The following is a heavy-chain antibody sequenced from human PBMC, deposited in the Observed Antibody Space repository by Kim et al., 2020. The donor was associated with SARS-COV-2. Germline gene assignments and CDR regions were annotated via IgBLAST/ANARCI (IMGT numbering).Heavy chain of an antibody. D-gene: IGHD3-22*01. Sequence: SETLSLTCTVSGGSISSGGYYWSWIRQHPGKGLEWIGYIYYSGSTYYNPSLKSRVTISVDTSKNQFSLKLSSVTAADTAVYYCARLLSRVYDSSGSLDYWGQGTLVTVSS. V-gene: IGHV4-31*03. J-gene: IGHJ4*02. CDR3: ARLLSRVYDSSGSLDY. CDR2: IYYSGST. CDR1: GGSISSGGYY.